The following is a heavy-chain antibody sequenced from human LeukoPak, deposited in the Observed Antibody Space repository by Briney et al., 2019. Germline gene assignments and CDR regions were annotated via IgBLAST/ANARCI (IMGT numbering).Heavy chain of an antibody. Sequence: PGRSLRLSCAASGFTFDDYAMHWVRQAPGKGLGWVSGISWNSGSIGYADSVKGRFTISRDNAKNSLYLQMNSLRAEDTALYYCAKDRGSSSWYSAALGLTGYFDLWGRGTLVTVSS. J-gene: IGHJ2*01. V-gene: IGHV3-9*01. D-gene: IGHD6-13*01. CDR2: ISWNSGSI. CDR3: AKDRGSSSWYSAALGLTGYFDL. CDR1: GFTFDDYA.